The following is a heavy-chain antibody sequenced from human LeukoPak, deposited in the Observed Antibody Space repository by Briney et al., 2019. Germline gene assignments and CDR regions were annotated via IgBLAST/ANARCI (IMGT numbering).Heavy chain of an antibody. CDR3: AKQSFRMVNYFDY. D-gene: IGHD3-16*02. CDR1: GFTSSSYG. CDR2: IAYHGGAE. Sequence: GSLRLSCAASGFTSSSYGMHWVRQAPGKGLEWVAVIAYHGGAEYYADSVKGRFTISRDNSKNTVDLQLNSLRAEDSAVYYCAKQSFRMVNYFDYWGQGTLVTVSS. V-gene: IGHV3-30*18. J-gene: IGHJ4*02.